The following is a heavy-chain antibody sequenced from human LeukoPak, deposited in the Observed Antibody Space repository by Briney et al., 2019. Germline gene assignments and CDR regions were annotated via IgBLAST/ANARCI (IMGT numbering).Heavy chain of an antibody. J-gene: IGHJ4*02. CDR2: IYHTGST. CDR3: ARDRGGHYFDY. D-gene: IGHD3-10*01. V-gene: IGHV4-61*08. Sequence: PSETLSLTCTVSGGSVSDSDYYWSWIRQLPGKGLEWIGYIYHTGSTNYNPSLKSRITTSLDTSKSQFSLKLSSVTAADTAVYYCARDRGGHYFDYWGQGTLVTVSS. CDR1: GGSVSDSDYY.